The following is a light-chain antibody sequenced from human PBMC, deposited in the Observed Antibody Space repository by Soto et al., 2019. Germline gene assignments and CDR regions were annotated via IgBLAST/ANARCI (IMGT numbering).Light chain of an antibody. Sequence: QSALTQPRSVSGSPGQSVTISCTGTTSDVGGYEYVSWYQQYPGKAPKLLIYEDSKRPSGVSNRFSGSKSGNTASLTISGLQAEDEADYYCCSYAGSSTVVFGGGTKLTVL. CDR1: TSDVGGYEY. CDR2: EDS. CDR3: CSYAGSSTVV. V-gene: IGLV2-11*01. J-gene: IGLJ2*01.